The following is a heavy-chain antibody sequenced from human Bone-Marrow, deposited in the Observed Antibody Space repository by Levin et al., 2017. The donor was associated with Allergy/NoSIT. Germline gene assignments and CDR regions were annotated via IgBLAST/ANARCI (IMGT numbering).Heavy chain of an antibody. CDR3: ARLTKGVIITYYYYYMDV. CDR1: GGSFGGYY. V-gene: IGHV4-34*01. Sequence: SETLSLTCAVYGGSFGGYYWSWIRQPPGKGLEWIGEINLSGRTNYNPSLKSRVTVSADTSKNQFSLRLTSLTAADTAVYYCARLTKGVIITYYYYYMDVWGKGTTVTVSS. D-gene: IGHD3-10*01. CDR2: INLSGRT. J-gene: IGHJ6*03.